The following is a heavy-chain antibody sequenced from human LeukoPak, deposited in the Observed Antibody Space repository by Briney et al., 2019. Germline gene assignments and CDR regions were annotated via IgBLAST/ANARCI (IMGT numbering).Heavy chain of an antibody. Sequence: SETLSLTCAVYGGSFSGYYWSWIRQPPGKGLEWLGEINHSGSTNYNPSLKSRVTISVDTSKNQFSLTLSSVTAADTAVYYCARGIVVVVAATLDYYYYGMDVWGQGTTVTVSS. V-gene: IGHV4-34*01. J-gene: IGHJ6*02. D-gene: IGHD2-15*01. CDR2: INHSGST. CDR3: ARGIVVVVAATLDYYYYGMDV. CDR1: GGSFSGYY.